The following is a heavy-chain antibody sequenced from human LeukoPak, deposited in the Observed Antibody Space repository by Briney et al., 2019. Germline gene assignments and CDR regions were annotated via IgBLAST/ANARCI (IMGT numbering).Heavy chain of an antibody. CDR1: GFTFSSYS. CDR3: ARDRSYYGSGSPINY. D-gene: IGHD3-10*01. Sequence: PGGSLRLSCAASGFTFSSYSMNWVRQAPGKGLERVSSISSSSSYIYYADSVKGRFTISRDNAKNSLYLQMNSLRAEDTAVYYCARDRSYYGSGSPINYWGQGTLVTVSS. J-gene: IGHJ4*02. V-gene: IGHV3-21*01. CDR2: ISSSSSYI.